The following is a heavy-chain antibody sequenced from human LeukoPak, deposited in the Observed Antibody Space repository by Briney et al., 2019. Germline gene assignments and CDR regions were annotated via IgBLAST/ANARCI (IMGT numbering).Heavy chain of an antibody. Sequence: GGSLRLSCAASGLTVSSNHMSWVRQAPGKGLEWVAVISYDGSYKYYADSVKGRFTISRDNSKNTLYLQMNSLRAEDTAVYYCAKDQGSYYYGMDVWGQGTTVTVSS. CDR2: ISYDGSYK. CDR3: AKDQGSYYYGMDV. J-gene: IGHJ6*02. CDR1: GLTVSSNH. V-gene: IGHV3-30*18.